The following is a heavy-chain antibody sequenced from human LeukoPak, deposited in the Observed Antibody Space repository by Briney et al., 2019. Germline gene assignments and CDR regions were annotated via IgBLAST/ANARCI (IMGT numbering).Heavy chain of an antibody. D-gene: IGHD3-3*01. CDR3: ARGRDTIFGVVIIPLTHNWFDP. CDR1: GGSISSYY. Sequence: SETLSLTCIVSGGSISSYYWSWIRQPPGKGLEWIGYIYYSGSTNYNPSLKSRVTISVDTSKNQFSLKLSSVTAADTAVYYCARGRDTIFGVVIIPLTHNWFDPWGQGTLVTVSS. CDR2: IYYSGST. V-gene: IGHV4-59*12. J-gene: IGHJ5*02.